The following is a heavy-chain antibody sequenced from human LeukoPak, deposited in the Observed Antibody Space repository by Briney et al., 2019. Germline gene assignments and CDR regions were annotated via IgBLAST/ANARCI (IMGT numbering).Heavy chain of an antibody. V-gene: IGHV3-30*04. CDR3: ARGYCRDDICQVFPY. CDR1: GFTFSSYA. D-gene: IGHD2-21*02. Sequence: GRSLRLSCAASGFTFSSYAMHWVRQAPGKGLEWVAVISYDGSNKYYADSVKGRFTISRDNSKNTLYLQMNSLRAEDTAVYYCARGYCRDDICQVFPYWGQGTLVTVSS. J-gene: IGHJ4*02. CDR2: ISYDGSNK.